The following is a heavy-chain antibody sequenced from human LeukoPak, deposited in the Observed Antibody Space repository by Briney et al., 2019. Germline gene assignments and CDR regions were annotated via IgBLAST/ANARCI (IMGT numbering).Heavy chain of an antibody. CDR3: ARVVLRGGYYFDY. J-gene: IGHJ4*02. D-gene: IGHD4-17*01. V-gene: IGHV3-23*01. Sequence: GGSLRLSCAASGFTFSSYAMSWVRQAPGKGLEWVSAISGSGGNTYYADSVKGRFTISRDNSKNTLYLQMGSLRAEDMAVYYCARVVLRGGYYFDYWGQGTLVTVSS. CDR2: ISGSGGNT. CDR1: GFTFSSYA.